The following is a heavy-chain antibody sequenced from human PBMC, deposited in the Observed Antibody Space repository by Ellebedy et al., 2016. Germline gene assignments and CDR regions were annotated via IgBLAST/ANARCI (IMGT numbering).Heavy chain of an antibody. CDR2: INPSGGGT. CDR3: VRGGSTMVTSPEFDP. D-gene: IGHD4-17*01. CDR1: GYTFTGYY. Sequence: ASVKVSCKASGYTFTGYYMHWVRQAPGQGLEWMGLINPSGGGTAYAQNLQGRVTVTRDTSTSTVYMELSSLTSEDTAMYYCVRGGSTMVTSPEFDPWGQGTLVTVSS. J-gene: IGHJ5*02. V-gene: IGHV1-46*01.